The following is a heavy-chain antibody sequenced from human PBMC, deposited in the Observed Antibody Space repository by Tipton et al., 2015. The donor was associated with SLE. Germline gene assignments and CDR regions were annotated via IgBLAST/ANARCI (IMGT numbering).Heavy chain of an antibody. CDR3: ARHLFRHSSGYLYYFDY. D-gene: IGHD3-22*01. CDR1: GDSISTGPYY. J-gene: IGHJ4*02. V-gene: IGHV4-61*02. CDR2: VYRSGST. Sequence: TLSLTCTVSGDSISTGPYYWTWIRQPAGKGLEWIGRVYRSGSTDYNPSLKSRVTISVDTSENQFSLKVTSVTAPDTAVYYCARHLFRHSSGYLYYFDYWGQGTLVTVSS.